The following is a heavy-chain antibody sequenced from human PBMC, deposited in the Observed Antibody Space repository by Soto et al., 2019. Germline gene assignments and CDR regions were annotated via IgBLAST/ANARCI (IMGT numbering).Heavy chain of an antibody. CDR3: ARQRTSVVTQAYFDV. D-gene: IGHD2-21*02. V-gene: IGHV4-39*01. Sequence: SDALSLTCPFTGYSISSRSYYLGWIRQPPGKGLEWIGSIYYSGSTYNNPSLRSRVSMSIDTSKDQFSLKLKSVTAADTALYFCARQRTSVVTQAYFDVWGPGSLVNVSA. CDR1: GYSISSRSYY. J-gene: IGHJ4*02. CDR2: IYYSGST.